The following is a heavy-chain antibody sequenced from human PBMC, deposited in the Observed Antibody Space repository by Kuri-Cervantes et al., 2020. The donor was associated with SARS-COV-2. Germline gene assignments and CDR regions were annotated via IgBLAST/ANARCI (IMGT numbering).Heavy chain of an antibody. Sequence: SVKVSCKASGGTFSSYAISWVRQAPGQGLEWMGRIIPILGTANYAQKFQGRVTITADKSTSTAYMELSSLRSEDTAVYYCARDGVVVVPAAIGVGALPFGPALYYYYYMDVWGKGTTVTVSS. CDR1: GGTFSSYA. V-gene: IGHV1-69*04. J-gene: IGHJ6*03. CDR2: IIPILGTA. CDR3: ARDGVVVVPAAIGVGALPFGPALYYYYYMDV. D-gene: IGHD2-2*01.